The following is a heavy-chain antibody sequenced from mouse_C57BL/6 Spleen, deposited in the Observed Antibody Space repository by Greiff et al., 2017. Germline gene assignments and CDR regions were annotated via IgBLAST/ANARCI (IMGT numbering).Heavy chain of an antibody. V-gene: IGHV1-55*01. CDR2: IYPGSGST. J-gene: IGHJ3*01. D-gene: IGHD1-1*01. CDR3: ARSDYGSSFSFAY. Sequence: VQLQQPGAELVKPGASVKMSCKASGYTFTSYWITWVKQRPGQGLEWLGDIYPGSGSTKYNEKFKSKATLTVDKSSSTAYMELHSLTSEDSAVYFCARSDYGSSFSFAYWGQGTLVTVSA. CDR1: GYTFTSYW.